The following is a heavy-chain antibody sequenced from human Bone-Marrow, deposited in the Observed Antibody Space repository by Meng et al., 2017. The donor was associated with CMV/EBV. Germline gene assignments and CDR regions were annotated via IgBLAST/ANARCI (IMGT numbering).Heavy chain of an antibody. CDR3: ARAPVLYRYCSSTSCSKFDY. CDR2: IYYSGST. V-gene: IGHV4-59*01. CDR1: GGSISSYY. J-gene: IGHJ4*02. D-gene: IGHD2-2*01. Sequence: GSLRLSCTVPGGSISSYYWSWIRQPPGKGLEWIGYIYYSGSTNYNPSLKSRVTISVDTSKNQFSLKLSSVTAADTAVYYCARAPVLYRYCSSTSCSKFDYWGQGTLVTVSS.